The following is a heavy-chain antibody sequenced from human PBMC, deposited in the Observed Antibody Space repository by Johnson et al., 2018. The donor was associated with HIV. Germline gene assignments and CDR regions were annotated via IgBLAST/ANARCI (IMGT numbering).Heavy chain of an antibody. Sequence: VQLVESGGGLVQPGGSLRLSCAASGFTFNSYAMSWVRQAPGKGLEWVSAISGSGGNTYYADSVKGRFTISRDNPKNTLYLQMNSMRAEETAVYYCAKEERETNAFDIWGQGTMVTVSS. CDR2: ISGSGGNT. J-gene: IGHJ3*02. V-gene: IGHV3-23*04. CDR1: GFTFNSYA. CDR3: AKEERETNAFDI. D-gene: IGHD1-1*01.